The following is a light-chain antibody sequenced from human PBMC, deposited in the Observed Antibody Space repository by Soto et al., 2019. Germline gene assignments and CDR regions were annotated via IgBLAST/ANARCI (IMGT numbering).Light chain of an antibody. Sequence: EMVMTQSPATLSVSPGERVTLSCRASQSVSSYLAWYQQKPGQPPRLLIYVASTRAAGIPARFSGSGSGTEFTLTISSLQSEDFAVYYCQQYKDWPPRFGQVTKVEIK. CDR1: QSVSSY. CDR3: QQYKDWPPR. V-gene: IGKV3-15*01. J-gene: IGKJ1*01. CDR2: VAS.